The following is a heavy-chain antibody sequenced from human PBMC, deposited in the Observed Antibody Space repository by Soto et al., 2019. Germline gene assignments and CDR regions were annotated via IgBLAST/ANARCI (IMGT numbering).Heavy chain of an antibody. J-gene: IGHJ5*02. V-gene: IGHV1-18*01. CDR2: ISAYNGNT. CDR3: ARAYHDFWSAPISGVNNWFDP. D-gene: IGHD3-3*01. CDR1: GYTFTSYG. Sequence: ASVKLSCTASGYTFTSYGISWVRQAPGQGLEWMGWISAYNGNTNYAQKLQGRVTMTTDTSTSTAYMELRSLRSDDTAVYYCARAYHDFWSAPISGVNNWFDPWGQGTLVTVSS.